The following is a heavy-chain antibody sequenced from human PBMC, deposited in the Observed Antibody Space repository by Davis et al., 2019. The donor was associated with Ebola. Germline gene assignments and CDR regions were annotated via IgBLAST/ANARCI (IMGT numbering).Heavy chain of an antibody. CDR3: ARGGYCNSTSCYTAYYYYGMDV. Sequence: GESLKISCAASGFTFSSYGMHWVRQAPGKGLEWVAVIWYDGSNKYYADSVKGRFTISRDNSKNTLYLQMNSLRAEDTAVYYCARGGYCNSTSCYTAYYYYGMDVWGQGTTVTVSS. CDR2: IWYDGSNK. CDR1: GFTFSSYG. D-gene: IGHD2-2*02. V-gene: IGHV3-33*01. J-gene: IGHJ6*02.